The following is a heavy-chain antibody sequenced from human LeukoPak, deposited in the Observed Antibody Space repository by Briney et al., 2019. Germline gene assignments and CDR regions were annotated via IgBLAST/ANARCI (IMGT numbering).Heavy chain of an antibody. D-gene: IGHD3-3*01. V-gene: IGHV4-30-2*01. Sequence: KPSETLSLTCAVSGGSISSGGYSWSWIRQPPGQGLEWIGYIYHSGSTYYNPSLKSRVTISVDRSKNQFSLKLSSVTAADTAVYYCARAPYYDFWSGRYYFDYWGQGTLVTVSS. J-gene: IGHJ4*02. CDR1: GGSISSGGYS. CDR2: IYHSGST. CDR3: ARAPYYDFWSGRYYFDY.